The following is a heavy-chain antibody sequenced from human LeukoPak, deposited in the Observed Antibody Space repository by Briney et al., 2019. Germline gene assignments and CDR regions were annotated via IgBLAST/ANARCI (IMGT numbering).Heavy chain of an antibody. CDR2: IHYSGNT. J-gene: IGHJ2*01. D-gene: IGHD5-12*01. CDR3: ARDGQYGGYRGYWYFDL. V-gene: IGHV4-59*01. CDR1: GGSISSYY. Sequence: SETLSLTCTVSGGSISSYYWSWIRQPPGKGLEWIGYIHYSGNTNYNPSLKSRVTISVDTSKNQFSLKLSSVTAADTAVYYCARDGQYGGYRGYWYFDLWGRGTLVTVSS.